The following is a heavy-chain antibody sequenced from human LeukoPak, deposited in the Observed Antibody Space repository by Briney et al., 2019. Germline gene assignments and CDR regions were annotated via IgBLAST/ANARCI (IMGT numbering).Heavy chain of an antibody. CDR3: ARAGLPRGLVLKAPISSYYMDV. J-gene: IGHJ6*03. Sequence: GGSLRLSCAASGFPFSVSATSWVRQAPGKGLEWIASISGIDTYIFYADSVKGRFTISRDIAKNSLHLQMNSLRADDTAIYYCARAGLPRGLVLKAPISSYYMDVWGNGTAVAVSS. V-gene: IGHV3-21*01. CDR1: GFPFSVSA. D-gene: IGHD3/OR15-3a*01. CDR2: ISGIDTYI.